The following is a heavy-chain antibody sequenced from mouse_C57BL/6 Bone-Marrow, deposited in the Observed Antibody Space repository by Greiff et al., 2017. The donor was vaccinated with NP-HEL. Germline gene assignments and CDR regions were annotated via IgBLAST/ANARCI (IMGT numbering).Heavy chain of an antibody. Sequence: VQLKESGPVLVKPGASVKMSCKASGYTFTDYYMNCVKQSHGKSLEWIGVINPYNGGTSYNQKFKGKATLTVDKSSSTAYMELNSLTSEDSAVYYCARRGPRFYFDYWGQGTTLTVSS. D-gene: IGHD6-1*01. CDR1: GYTFTDYY. CDR2: INPYNGGT. J-gene: IGHJ2*01. V-gene: IGHV1-19*01. CDR3: ARRGPRFYFDY.